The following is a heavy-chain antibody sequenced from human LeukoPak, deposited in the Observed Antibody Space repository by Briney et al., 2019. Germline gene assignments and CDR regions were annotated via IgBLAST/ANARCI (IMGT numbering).Heavy chain of an antibody. D-gene: IGHD6-13*01. V-gene: IGHV3-21*01. Sequence: GGSLRLSCAASGFTFSSYSMNWVRQAPGKGLEWASSISSSSSYIYYADSVKGRFTISRDNAKNSLYLQMNSLRAEDTAVYYCARAAIAAAGPFDYWGQGTLVTVSS. CDR3: ARAAIAAAGPFDY. CDR1: GFTFSSYS. CDR2: ISSSSSYI. J-gene: IGHJ4*02.